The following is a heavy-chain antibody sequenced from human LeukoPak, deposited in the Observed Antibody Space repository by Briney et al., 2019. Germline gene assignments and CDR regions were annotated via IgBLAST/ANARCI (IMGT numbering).Heavy chain of an antibody. CDR3: ARGSGYYDFWSGYPRVGWFDP. CDR2: IYTSGST. V-gene: IGHV4-61*02. D-gene: IGHD3-3*01. Sequence: SQTLSLTCTVSGGSISSGSYYWSWIRQPAGKGLEWIGRIYTSGSTNYNPSLKSRVTISVDTSKNQFSLKLSSVTAADTAVYYRARGSGYYDFWSGYPRVGWFDPWGQGTLVTVSS. CDR1: GGSISSGSYY. J-gene: IGHJ5*02.